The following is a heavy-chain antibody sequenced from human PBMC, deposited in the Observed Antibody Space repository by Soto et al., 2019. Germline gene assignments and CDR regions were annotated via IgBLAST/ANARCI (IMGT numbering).Heavy chain of an antibody. CDR2: IYHSGST. CDR3: ARGRPLYFDY. CDR1: GGSISSGCYS. Sequence: SETLPLTCAVSGGSISSGCYSLSWIRQPPGKVLEGSGYIYHSGSTYYNPSLKSRVTISVDRSKNQFSLNVSSVTAADTAGYYCARGRPLYFDYWGQGTLVTVSS. J-gene: IGHJ4*02. V-gene: IGHV4-30-2*01.